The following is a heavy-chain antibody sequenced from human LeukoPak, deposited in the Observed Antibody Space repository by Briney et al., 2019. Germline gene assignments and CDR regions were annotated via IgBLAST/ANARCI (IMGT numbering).Heavy chain of an antibody. J-gene: IGHJ5*02. D-gene: IGHD3-10*01. V-gene: IGHV3-30*03. CDR3: AREKAPYYGSPNWFDP. CDR2: ISYDGSNK. Sequence: GGSLRLSCAASGFTFSSYGMHWVRQAPGKGLEWVAVISYDGSNKYYADSVKGRFTISRDNSKNTLYLQMNSLRAEDTAVYYCAREKAPYYGSPNWFDPWGQGTLVTVSS. CDR1: GFTFSSYG.